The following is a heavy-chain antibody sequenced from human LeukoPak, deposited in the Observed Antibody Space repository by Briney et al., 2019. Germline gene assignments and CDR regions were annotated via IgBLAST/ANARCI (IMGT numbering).Heavy chain of an antibody. CDR3: ARQVPSAGYSPSSGWYYFDY. V-gene: IGHV4-59*08. J-gene: IGHJ4*02. CDR1: GGSISPYY. D-gene: IGHD6-19*01. CDR2: IYYSGST. Sequence: SETLSLTCIVSGGSISPYYWSWIRQPPGSGLEWIAYIYYSGSTSYNPSLKSRVTISVDTSKNQFSLKLSSVTAADTAVYYCARQVPSAGYSPSSGWYYFDYWGQGTLVTVSS.